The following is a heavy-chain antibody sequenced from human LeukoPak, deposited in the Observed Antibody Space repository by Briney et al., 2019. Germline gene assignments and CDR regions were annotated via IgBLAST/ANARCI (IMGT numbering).Heavy chain of an antibody. CDR1: GFTFSNYV. Sequence: GGSLRLSCAASGFTFSNYVMHWVRQAPGKGLEWVTVISYDGSTKNDADSVKGRFTISRDNSKNTLYLQMNSLRAEDTAVYYCAKDLSYAFDIWGRGTMVTVSS. V-gene: IGHV3-30*04. J-gene: IGHJ3*02. CDR3: AKDLSYAFDI. CDR2: ISYDGSTK.